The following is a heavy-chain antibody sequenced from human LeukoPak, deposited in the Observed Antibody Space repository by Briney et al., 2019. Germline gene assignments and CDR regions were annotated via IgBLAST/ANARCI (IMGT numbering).Heavy chain of an antibody. CDR1: GGSISSISYY. J-gene: IGHJ5*02. Sequence: SETLSLTCTVSGGSISSISYYWGWIRQPPGKGLEWIVSIYYSGSTYYNPSLKSRVTISVDTSKNQFSLKLSSVTAADTAVYYCARGDSRMVRGVPRFDPWGQGTLVTVSS. V-gene: IGHV4-39*07. CDR3: ARGDSRMVRGVPRFDP. D-gene: IGHD3-10*01. CDR2: IYYSGST.